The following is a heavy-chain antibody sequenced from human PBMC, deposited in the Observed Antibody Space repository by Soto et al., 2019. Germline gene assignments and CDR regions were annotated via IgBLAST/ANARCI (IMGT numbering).Heavy chain of an antibody. V-gene: IGHV4-30-4*01. Sequence: SETLSLTCTVSGGSITSGDYYWSWIRQAPGKGLEWIGYIYYRGSTHYNLSLKSRVTISVDTSQNQFSLKLSSVTAADTAVYYCARGTGTAMVSMDYWGQGTLVTVSS. CDR1: GGSITSGDYY. CDR2: IYYRGST. CDR3: ARGTGTAMVSMDY. J-gene: IGHJ4*02. D-gene: IGHD5-18*01.